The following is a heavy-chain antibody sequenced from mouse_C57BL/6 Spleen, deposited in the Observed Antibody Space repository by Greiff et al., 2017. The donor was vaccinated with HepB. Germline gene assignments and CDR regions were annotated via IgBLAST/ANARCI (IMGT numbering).Heavy chain of an antibody. CDR2: IDPSDSET. D-gene: IGHD1-1*01. J-gene: IGHJ4*01. Sequence: QVQLQQSGAELVRPGSSVKLSCKASGYTFTSYWMHWVKQRPIQGLEWIGNIDPSDSETHYNQKFKDKATLTVDKSSSTAYMQLSSLTSEDSAVYYCARTLNYYGSSYDYYAMDYWGQGTSVTVSS. CDR1: GYTFTSYW. CDR3: ARTLNYYGSSYDYYAMDY. V-gene: IGHV1-52*01.